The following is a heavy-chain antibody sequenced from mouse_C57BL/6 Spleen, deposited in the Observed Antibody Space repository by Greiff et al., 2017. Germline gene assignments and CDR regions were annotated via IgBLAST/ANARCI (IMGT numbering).Heavy chain of an antibody. CDR3: ARSELYYAMDY. CDR1: GYTFTNYW. CDR2: IYPGGGYT. J-gene: IGHJ4*01. Sequence: VQVVESGAELVRPGTSVKMSCKASGYTFTNYWIGWAKQRPGHGLEWIGDIYPGGGYTNYNEKFKGKATLTADKSSSTAYMQFSSLTSEDSAIYYCARSELYYAMDYWGQGTSVTVSS. V-gene: IGHV1-63*01. D-gene: IGHD1-3*01.